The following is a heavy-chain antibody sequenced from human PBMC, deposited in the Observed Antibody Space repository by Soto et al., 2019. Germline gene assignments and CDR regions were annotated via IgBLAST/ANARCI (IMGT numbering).Heavy chain of an antibody. CDR1: GYTFTSYY. V-gene: IGHV1-46*01. Sequence: ASVKVSCKASGYTFTSYYMHWVRQAPGQGLEWMGIINPSGGSTSYAQRFQGRVTMTRDTSTSTVYMELSSLRSEDTAVYYCARDQPDERRIDYWGQGTLVTVSS. CDR3: ARDQPDERRIDY. D-gene: IGHD1-1*01. CDR2: INPSGGST. J-gene: IGHJ4*02.